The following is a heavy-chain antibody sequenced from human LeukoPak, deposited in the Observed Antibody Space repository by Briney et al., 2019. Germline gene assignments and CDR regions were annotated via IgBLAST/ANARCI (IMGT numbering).Heavy chain of an antibody. D-gene: IGHD1-1*01. J-gene: IGHJ4*02. Sequence: SSETLSLTCTVSGYSISSGYFWAWIRQPPEKGLEWIGTIYHTGSTYYNPSLKTRLTISVDTSKNQFSLKLSSVTASGTAVYYCARDSPTGPGRRFGYWGQGALVTVSS. CDR2: IYHTGST. CDR3: ARDSPTGPGRRFGY. CDR1: GYSISSGYF. V-gene: IGHV4-38-2*02.